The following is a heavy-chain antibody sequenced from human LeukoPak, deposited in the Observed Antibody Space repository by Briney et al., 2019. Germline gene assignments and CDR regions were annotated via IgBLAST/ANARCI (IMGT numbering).Heavy chain of an antibody. CDR3: ARDGVADGYPPYYFDY. J-gene: IGHJ4*02. CDR1: GFTFSSYA. CDR2: IWYDGSNN. V-gene: IGHV3-33*08. Sequence: GRSLRPSCAASGFTFSSYAMHWVRQAPGKGLEWVAVIWYDGSNNYYADSVKGRFTISRDNSKNTLYLQMNSLRAEDTAVYYCARDGVADGYPPYYFDYWGQGTLVTVSS. D-gene: IGHD5-24*01.